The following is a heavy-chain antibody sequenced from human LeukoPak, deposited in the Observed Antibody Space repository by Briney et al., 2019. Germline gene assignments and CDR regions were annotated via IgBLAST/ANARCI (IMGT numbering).Heavy chain of an antibody. Sequence: GGSLRLSCAASGFTFSTYTLDWVRQAPGKGLEWVSCISSSSSSIYYADSVKGRFTISRDNAKNSVYLQMNSLRAEDTAVYYCAREAGEAFDIWGQGTMVTVSS. D-gene: IGHD3-10*01. CDR1: GFTFSTYT. CDR2: ISSSSSSI. J-gene: IGHJ3*02. V-gene: IGHV3-21*01. CDR3: AREAGEAFDI.